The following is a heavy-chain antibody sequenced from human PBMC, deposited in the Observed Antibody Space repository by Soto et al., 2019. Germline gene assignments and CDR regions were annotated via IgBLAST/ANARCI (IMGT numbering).Heavy chain of an antibody. CDR3: AKNPAHYGDSYFDH. J-gene: IGHJ4*02. V-gene: IGHV3-23*01. CDR1: GFKFTNYA. CDR2: ISGSGGGGT. D-gene: IGHD4-17*01. Sequence: EVQLWESGGGLMQPGGSLRLSCSASGFKFTNYAMTWVRQAPGKGLEWVGVISGSGGGGTVAYAESVRGRFTISRDNSQNTLYLQMTSLRAEDTAVYYCAKNPAHYGDSYFDHWGQGTLVTVSS.